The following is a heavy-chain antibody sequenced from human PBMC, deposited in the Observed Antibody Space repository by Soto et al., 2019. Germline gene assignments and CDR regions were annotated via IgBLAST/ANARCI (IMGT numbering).Heavy chain of an antibody. CDR3: ARVRQSCSRTGCYFDP. Sequence: QVQLQESGPGLVTPWGTLSLTCAVSGDSIISTNWWNWVRQSPGKGLEWIGEIHHSGTTNYNPSLKSRVIIAADESKTHFSLKLSSVTAAVTSVYCCARVRQSCSRTGCYFDPLGQGTLVSVS. D-gene: IGHD2-2*01. CDR2: IHHSGTT. V-gene: IGHV4-4*01. CDR1: GDSIISTNW. J-gene: IGHJ5*02.